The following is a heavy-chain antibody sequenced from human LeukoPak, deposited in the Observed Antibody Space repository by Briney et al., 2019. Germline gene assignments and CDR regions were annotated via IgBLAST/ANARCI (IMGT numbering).Heavy chain of an antibody. CDR2: IYYSGST. V-gene: IGHV4-31*03. J-gene: IGHJ4*02. CDR1: GCSISSGGYY. CDR3: ARGNYGYYFDY. D-gene: IGHD3-10*01. Sequence: SETLSLTCTVSGCSISSGGYYWSWIRQQPGKSLEWIGYIYYSGSTYYNPSLKSRVTISVDTSKNQFSLKLSSVTAADTAVYYCARGNYGYYFDYWGQGTLVTVSS.